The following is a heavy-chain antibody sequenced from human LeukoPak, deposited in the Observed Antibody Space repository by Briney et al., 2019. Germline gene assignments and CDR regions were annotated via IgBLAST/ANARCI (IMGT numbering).Heavy chain of an antibody. CDR1: GFTFSSYS. J-gene: IGHJ4*02. D-gene: IGHD2-2*01. Sequence: PGGSLRLSCAASGFTFSSYSMNWVRQAPGKGLEWVSSISSSSSYIYYADSVKGRFTISRDNAKNSLYLQMNSLRAEDTAVYYCARVWSSTSCPDYWGRGTLVTVSS. CDR2: ISSSSSYI. V-gene: IGHV3-21*01. CDR3: ARVWSSTSCPDY.